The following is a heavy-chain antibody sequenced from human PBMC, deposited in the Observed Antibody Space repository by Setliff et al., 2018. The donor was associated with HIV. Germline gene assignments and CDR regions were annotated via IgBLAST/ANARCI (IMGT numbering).Heavy chain of an antibody. Sequence: SETLSLTCTVSGGSISSYYWSWIRQPPGKGLEWIGYINTSGTTNYNPSLKSRVTISVDTSKNQFSLKLSSVTAADTAVYYCARVAMVRGVIPPDFDYYYYYMDVWGKGTTVTVSS. V-gene: IGHV4-4*09. CDR2: INTSGTT. CDR1: GGSISSYY. CDR3: ARVAMVRGVIPPDFDYYYYYMDV. D-gene: IGHD3-10*01. J-gene: IGHJ6*03.